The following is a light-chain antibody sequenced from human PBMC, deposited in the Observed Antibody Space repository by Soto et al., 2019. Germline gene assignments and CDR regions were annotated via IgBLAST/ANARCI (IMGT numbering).Light chain of an antibody. J-gene: IGKJ1*01. CDR3: LQHSTYPLT. V-gene: IGKV1-17*01. CDR1: QGIRKD. Sequence: DIQMTQFPSSLSASVGDRVTITCRASQGIRKDLAWYQQKPGKAPKRLIYAASSLQSGDPSWFSGSGSGTDFTLAISSLQPEDFATCCCLQHSTYPLTFGQGTKVEIK. CDR2: AAS.